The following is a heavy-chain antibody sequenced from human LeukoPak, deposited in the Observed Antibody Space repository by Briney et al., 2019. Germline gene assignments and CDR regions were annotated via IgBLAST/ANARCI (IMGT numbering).Heavy chain of an antibody. V-gene: IGHV4-30-4*07. CDR3: VRGVTRGYIYAD. CDR2: VVTTGTT. Sequence: SQTLSLTCAVSGGFIGSGGYSWWWVRQPPGKGLEWIGYVVTTGTTYYNPSLNSRLTISLDVSKNQLSLKLRSVTAADTAVYFCVRGVTRGYIYADWGQGTLVTVSS. CDR1: GGFIGSGGYS. D-gene: IGHD5-18*01. J-gene: IGHJ4*02.